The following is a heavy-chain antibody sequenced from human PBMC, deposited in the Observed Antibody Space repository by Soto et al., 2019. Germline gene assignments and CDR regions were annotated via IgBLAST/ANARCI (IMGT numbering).Heavy chain of an antibody. CDR1: GFSFSGSA. V-gene: IGHV3-73*02. CDR2: ISTDANTYAT. CDR3: TRGQFYAFGLDV. J-gene: IGHJ6*02. D-gene: IGHD4-17*01. Sequence: QLAESGGALVQPVESLKLSCAASGFSFSGSAIQWVRQAPGKWLAWVGRISTDANTYATAYAASVPGRFTISRDDSSNTAYLQRNSLKTEDTAVYFCTRGQFYAFGLDVWGQGTRVIVSS.